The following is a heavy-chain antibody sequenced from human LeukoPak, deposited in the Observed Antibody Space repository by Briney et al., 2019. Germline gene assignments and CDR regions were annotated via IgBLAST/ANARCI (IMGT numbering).Heavy chain of an antibody. J-gene: IGHJ4*02. CDR1: GGSVSSGSYY. Sequence: KPSETLSLTCTVSGGSVSSGSYYWSWIRQPPGKGLEWIGYIYYSGSTNYNPSLKSRVTISVDTSKNQFSLKLSSVTAADTAVYYCARAVPFDYWGQGTLVTVSS. CDR3: ARAVPFDY. CDR2: IYYSGST. D-gene: IGHD3-10*02. V-gene: IGHV4-61*01.